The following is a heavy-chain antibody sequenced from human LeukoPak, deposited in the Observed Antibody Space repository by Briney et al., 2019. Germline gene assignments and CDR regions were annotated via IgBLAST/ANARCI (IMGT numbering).Heavy chain of an antibody. Sequence: GGSLRLSCAASGFTFSSYAMSWVRQAPGKGLEWVSAISGSGGSTYYADSVKGRFTISRDNSKNTLYLQMNSLRAEDTAVYYCAKSRITIFGVPQSFDYWGQGTLVTVSS. CDR2: ISGSGGST. J-gene: IGHJ4*02. CDR3: AKSRITIFGVPQSFDY. CDR1: GFTFSSYA. V-gene: IGHV3-23*01. D-gene: IGHD3-3*01.